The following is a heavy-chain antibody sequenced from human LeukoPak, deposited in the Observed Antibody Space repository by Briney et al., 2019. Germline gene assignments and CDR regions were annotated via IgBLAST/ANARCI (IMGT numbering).Heavy chain of an antibody. J-gene: IGHJ5*01. CDR2: ISGSSNYI. V-gene: IGHV3-21*01. Sequence: GGSLRLSCAASGFIFSSYSMNWVRQAPGKGLEWVSGISGSSNYIYYADSVKGRFTISRDTAKNSLYLQMTILRAEDTAVYYCARDNDGYYSGWFYSWGQGTLVTVSS. D-gene: IGHD3-3*01. CDR1: GFIFSSYS. CDR3: ARDNDGYYSGWFYS.